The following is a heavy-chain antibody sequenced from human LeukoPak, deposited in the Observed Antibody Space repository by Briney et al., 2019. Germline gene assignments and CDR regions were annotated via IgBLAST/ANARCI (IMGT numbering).Heavy chain of an antibody. Sequence: GGSLRLSCAASGFKFNGYGMHWVRQATGKGLEWVAVIWSDGSRKYYADSVKGRFTISRDNSKNTLYLQMSGLSADDTAVYYCARALYSGAWYGHDYWGQGTLVTVSS. V-gene: IGHV3-33*01. CDR1: GFKFNGYG. D-gene: IGHD6-19*01. J-gene: IGHJ4*02. CDR3: ARALYSGAWYGHDY. CDR2: IWSDGSRK.